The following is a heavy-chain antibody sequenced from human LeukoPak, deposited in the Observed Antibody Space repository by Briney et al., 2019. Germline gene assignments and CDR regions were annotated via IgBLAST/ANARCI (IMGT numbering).Heavy chain of an antibody. CDR1: VYTFTGYY. CDR2: INPSGGST. V-gene: IGHV1-46*01. D-gene: IGHD4-17*01. J-gene: IGHJ4*02. Sequence: ASVKVSCKASVYTFTGYYMHWVRQDPGQGLEWMGIINPSGGSTSYAQKFQGRVTMTRDMSTSTVYMELSSLRSEDTAVYYCARDRLGDYGDYDDYWGQGTLVTVSS. CDR3: ARDRLGDYGDYDDY.